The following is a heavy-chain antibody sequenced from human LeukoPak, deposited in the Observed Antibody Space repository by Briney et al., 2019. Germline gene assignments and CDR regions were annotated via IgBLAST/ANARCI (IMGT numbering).Heavy chain of an antibody. CDR1: GFTFSSCA. CDR3: ARGTGYYYYYDAMDV. CDR2: ISYDGSSK. J-gene: IGHJ6*02. Sequence: GGSLRLSCAASGFTFSSCAMHWVRQAPGKGLEWVAVISYDGSSKSYADSVKDRFTISRDNSKDTLSLQMNRLRTEDTAVYFCARGTGYYYYYDAMDVWGQGATVTVSS. V-gene: IGHV3-30-3*01. D-gene: IGHD2-8*02.